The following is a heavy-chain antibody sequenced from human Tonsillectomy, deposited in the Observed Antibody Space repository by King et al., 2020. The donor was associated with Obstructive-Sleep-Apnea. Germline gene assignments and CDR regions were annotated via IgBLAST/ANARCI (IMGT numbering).Heavy chain of an antibody. CDR1: GFTFSSYT. V-gene: IGHV3-30*04. D-gene: IGHD6-19*01. CDR3: AREDTSIAVAGPFDY. J-gene: IGHJ4*02. CDR2: ISDDGRVK. Sequence: QLVQSGGGVVQPGRSLRLSCAASGFTFSSYTMNWVRQAPGKGLEWVAVISDDGRVKYYADSVKGRFTISRDNSKNTRYLQMNSLRAEDTAVYYCAREDTSIAVAGPFDYWGQGTLVTVSS.